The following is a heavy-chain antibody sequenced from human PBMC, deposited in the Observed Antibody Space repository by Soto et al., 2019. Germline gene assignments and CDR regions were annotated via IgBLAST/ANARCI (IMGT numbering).Heavy chain of an antibody. CDR2: VSDDGDNK. Sequence: QEQLVESGGGVVQPGRSLRLSCAASGFTFSTYAIHWVRQAPGKGLEWVAAVSDDGDNKYYTDSVKGRFTISRDNSKNTLSLQMNSLTGDDTAVYYCAKEGYSHGYEYYFDYWGQGTLVTVSS. V-gene: IGHV3-30*18. J-gene: IGHJ4*02. CDR3: AKEGYSHGYEYYFDY. CDR1: GFTFSTYA. D-gene: IGHD5-18*01.